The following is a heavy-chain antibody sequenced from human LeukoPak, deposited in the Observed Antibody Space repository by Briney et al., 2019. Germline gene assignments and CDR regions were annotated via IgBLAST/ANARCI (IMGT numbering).Heavy chain of an antibody. J-gene: IGHJ5*02. CDR3: ARRLRQNLFDP. CDR1: GVSISSDY. Sequence: SETLSLICTVYGVSISSDYWSWIRLPPGKGLEWIGYIYYSGSSNYNPSLKSRVTMSVDTSKNQFSLKLTSVTAADTAVYYCARRLRQNLFDPWGQGTLVTVSS. V-gene: IGHV4-59*08. D-gene: IGHD4-17*01. CDR2: IYYSGSS.